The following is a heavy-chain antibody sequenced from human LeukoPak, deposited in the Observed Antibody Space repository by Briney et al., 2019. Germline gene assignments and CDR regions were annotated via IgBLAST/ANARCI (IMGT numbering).Heavy chain of an antibody. Sequence: PGGSLRLSCVVSGITLSNYGMSWVRQAPGKGLEWVSGISESGGSTNYADSVKGRFIISRDNSKNTVYLQMNSLRAEDTAVYFCAKRGIVIRGVIVIGFHKEAYYFDYWGQGIPVTVSS. J-gene: IGHJ4*02. CDR3: AKRGIVIRGVIVIGFHKEAYYFDY. D-gene: IGHD3-10*01. CDR1: GITLSNYG. CDR2: ISESGGST. V-gene: IGHV3-23*01.